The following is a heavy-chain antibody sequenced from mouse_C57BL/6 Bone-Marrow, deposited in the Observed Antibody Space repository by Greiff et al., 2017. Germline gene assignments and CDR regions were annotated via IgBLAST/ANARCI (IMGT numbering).Heavy chain of an antibody. CDR1: GFTFSDAW. J-gene: IGHJ4*01. CDR3: TRVYYSNFYYAMDY. CDR2: IRNKANNHAT. Sequence: EVNLVESGGGLVQPGGSMKLSCAASGFTFSDAWMDWVRQSPEKGLEWVAEIRNKANNHATYYAESVKGRFTISRDDSKSSVYLQMNSLRAEDTGIDYCTRVYYSNFYYAMDYWGQGTSVTVSS. D-gene: IGHD2-5*01. V-gene: IGHV6-6*01.